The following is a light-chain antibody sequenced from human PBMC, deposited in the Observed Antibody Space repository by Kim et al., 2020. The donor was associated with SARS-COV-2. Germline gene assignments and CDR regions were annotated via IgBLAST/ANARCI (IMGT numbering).Light chain of an antibody. CDR2: GFN. CDR1: RANIGSNL. V-gene: IGLV1-44*01. J-gene: IGLJ2*01. CDR3: ATWDDSLTGRVV. Sequence: QTVSIPWSGSRANIGSNLGSWYQHLPGKAPKLRIYGFNQRPSGVPDRFSASKSGTSASLAISWLQPEDEADYYCATWDDSLTGRVVFGGGTKVTVL.